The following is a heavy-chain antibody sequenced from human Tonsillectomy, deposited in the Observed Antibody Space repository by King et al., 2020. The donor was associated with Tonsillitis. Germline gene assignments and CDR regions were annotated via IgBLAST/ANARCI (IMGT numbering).Heavy chain of an antibody. CDR3: ARDGHSSSSVYYYYYGMDV. Sequence: VQLVESGGGLVKPGGSLRLSCAASGFTFSSYSMNWVRQAPGKGLEWVSSISSSSSYIYYADSVKGRFTISRDNAKNSLYLQMNSLRAEDTAVYYCARDGHSSSSVYYYYYGMDVWGQGTTVTVSS. V-gene: IGHV3-21*01. CDR2: ISSSSSYI. D-gene: IGHD6-6*01. J-gene: IGHJ6*02. CDR1: GFTFSSYS.